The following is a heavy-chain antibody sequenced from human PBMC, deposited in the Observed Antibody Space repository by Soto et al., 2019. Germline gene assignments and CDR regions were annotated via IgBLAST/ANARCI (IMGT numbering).Heavy chain of an antibody. Sequence: EVQLVESGGGLVQPGGSLRLSCAASGFTFSSYEMNWVRQAPGKGLEWVSYISSSGSTIYYADSVKGRFTISRDNAKNSRYLQTNSLRAEDTAVYHCARVGRSSGYVWLAIDVWGQGTTVTVS. V-gene: IGHV3-48*03. CDR1: GFTFSSYE. J-gene: IGHJ6*02. CDR3: ARVGRSSGYVWLAIDV. CDR2: ISSSGSTI. D-gene: IGHD6-25*01.